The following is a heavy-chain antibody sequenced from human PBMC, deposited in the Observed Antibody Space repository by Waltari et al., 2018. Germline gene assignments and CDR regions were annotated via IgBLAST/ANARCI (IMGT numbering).Heavy chain of an antibody. V-gene: IGHV1-2*02. J-gene: IGHJ4*02. Sequence: QVHLVQSGAEVKKPGASVKVSCKASGYTFTGYQIHWVRQAPGQGLEWMGWSNPNSGGTNQAQNFQGRVTITRDTAIRTAYMELGRLRSDDTAMYYCARDLVVGSGDYWGQGTLVTVSS. D-gene: IGHD1-26*01. CDR1: GYTFTGYQ. CDR2: SNPNSGGT. CDR3: ARDLVVGSGDY.